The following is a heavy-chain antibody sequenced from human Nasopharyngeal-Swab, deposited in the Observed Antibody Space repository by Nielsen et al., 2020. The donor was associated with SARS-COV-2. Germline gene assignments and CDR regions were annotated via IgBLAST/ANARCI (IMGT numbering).Heavy chain of an antibody. CDR1: GFNLSSYW. CDR3: ARGNSGYVIFDS. CDR2: ISGDGSNT. D-gene: IGHD3-22*01. J-gene: IGHJ4*01. Sequence: GESLKISCAASGFNLSSYWMHWVRQAPGKGLVWVSRISGDGSNTVYADSVKGRFTISRDNAKNTLYLTMNSLRAEDTAVYYCARGNSGYVIFDSWGQGTMVTVSS. V-gene: IGHV3-74*01.